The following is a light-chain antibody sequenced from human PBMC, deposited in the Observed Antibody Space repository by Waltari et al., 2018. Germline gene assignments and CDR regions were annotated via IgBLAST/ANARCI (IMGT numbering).Light chain of an antibody. Sequence: QSVLTQPPSLSPASGQKVTISCSASSPNIGTNYLSLYQQFPGPAPNLLIYENDKRPSGIPGRFSGSKSGTSATLDIHGLQTGDEADYYCGTWDSRMSVAVLGGGTKVTVL. CDR3: GTWDSRMSVAV. J-gene: IGLJ2*01. V-gene: IGLV1-51*01. CDR2: END. CDR1: SPNIGTNY.